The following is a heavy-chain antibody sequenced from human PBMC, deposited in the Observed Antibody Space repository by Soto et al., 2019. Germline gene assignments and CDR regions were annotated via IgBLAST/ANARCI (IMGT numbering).Heavy chain of an antibody. CDR2: IYPGDSDT. D-gene: IGHD4-17*01. V-gene: IGHV5-51*01. CDR1: GYIFTSYW. Sequence: VESLKIACKGSGYIFTSYWIGWVLQMPGKGLEWMGIIYPGDSDTRYSPSFQGQVTISADKSISTAYLQWSSLKASDTAMYYCARHPPYGDYAQFDYWGQGTLVTVSS. CDR3: ARHPPYGDYAQFDY. J-gene: IGHJ4*02.